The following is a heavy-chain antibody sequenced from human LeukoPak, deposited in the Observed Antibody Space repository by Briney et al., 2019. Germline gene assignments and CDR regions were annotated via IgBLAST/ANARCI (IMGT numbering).Heavy chain of an antibody. J-gene: IGHJ6*03. CDR2: ISYDGSNK. D-gene: IGHD6-6*01. CDR1: GFTFSSYG. CDR3: AKYRGGHSSSSSSYMDV. Sequence: GGSLRLSCAASGFTFSSYGMHWVRQAPGKGLEWVAVISYDGSNKYYADSVKGRFTISRDNSKNTLYLQMNSLRAEDTAVYYCAKYRGGHSSSSSSYMDVWGKGTTVTVSS. V-gene: IGHV3-30*18.